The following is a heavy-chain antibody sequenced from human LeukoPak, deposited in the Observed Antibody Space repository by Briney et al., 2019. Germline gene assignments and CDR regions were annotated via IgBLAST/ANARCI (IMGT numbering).Heavy chain of an antibody. CDR2: ISYDGSNE. CDR1: GFSFSSYA. D-gene: IGHD6-19*01. CDR3: ARDSSGSYNWFDP. Sequence: GRSLRLSRAASGFSFSSYAMHWVRQAPGKGLEWVAVISYDGSNEYYPDSVKGRFTISRDNSKNTLYLQMNSLKAEDTAVYYCARDSSGSYNWFDPWGQGTLVTVSS. V-gene: IGHV3-30*04. J-gene: IGHJ5*02.